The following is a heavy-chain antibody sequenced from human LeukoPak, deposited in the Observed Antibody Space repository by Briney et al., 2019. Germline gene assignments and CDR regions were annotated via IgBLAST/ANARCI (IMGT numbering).Heavy chain of an antibody. CDR2: ISSSGSYI. CDR3: ASRASCGGDCYQFDY. V-gene: IGHV3-21*01. D-gene: IGHD2-21*02. CDR1: GFTFSNYN. Sequence: GGSLRLSCAASGFTFSNYNMNWVRQAPGKGLEWVSSISSSGSYIYYADSMKGRFTISRDNAKNSLYLQMNSLRAGDTAVYYCASRASCGGDCYQFDYWGQGTLVTVSS. J-gene: IGHJ4*02.